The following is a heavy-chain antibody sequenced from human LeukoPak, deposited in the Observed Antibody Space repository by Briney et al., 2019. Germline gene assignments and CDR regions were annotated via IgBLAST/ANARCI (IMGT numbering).Heavy chain of an antibody. CDR3: ASESPLYYGGNSGY. J-gene: IGHJ4*02. V-gene: IGHV3-30*14. Sequence: GGSLRLSCAASGFTFSSYAMHWVRQAPGKGLEWVAVISYDGSNKYYADSVKGRFTISRDNSKNTLYLQMNSLRAEDTAVYYCASESPLYYGGNSGYWGQGTLVTVSS. CDR1: GFTFSSYA. CDR2: ISYDGSNK. D-gene: IGHD4-23*01.